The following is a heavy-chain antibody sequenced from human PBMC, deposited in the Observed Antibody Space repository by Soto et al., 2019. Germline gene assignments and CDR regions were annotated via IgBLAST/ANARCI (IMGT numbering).Heavy chain of an antibody. CDR2: ISAYNGNT. CDR1: GYTFTSYG. CDR3: AVYCTNGVCYSSYGMDV. Sequence: QVQLVQSGAEVKKPGASVKVSCKASGYTFTSYGISWVRQAPGQGLEWMGWISAYNGNTNYAQKLQGRVTMTTDTSTCTAYMELRSLRSDDTAVYYCAVYCTNGVCYSSYGMDVWGQGTTVTVSS. V-gene: IGHV1-18*01. J-gene: IGHJ6*01. D-gene: IGHD2-8*01.